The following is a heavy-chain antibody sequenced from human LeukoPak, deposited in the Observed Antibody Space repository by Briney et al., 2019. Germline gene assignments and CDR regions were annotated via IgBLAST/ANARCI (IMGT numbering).Heavy chain of an antibody. J-gene: IGHJ4*02. CDR3: ARQGRGIQLQTYFDY. CDR1: GGSISSGSYY. V-gene: IGHV4-39*01. CDR2: IYYSGST. Sequence: PSETLSLTCTVSGGSISSGSYYRGWIRQPPGKGLEWIGSIYYSGSTYYNPSLKSRVTISVDTSKSQFSLRLSSVTAADTAVYYCARQGRGIQLQTYFDYWGQGTLVTVSS. D-gene: IGHD2-2*01.